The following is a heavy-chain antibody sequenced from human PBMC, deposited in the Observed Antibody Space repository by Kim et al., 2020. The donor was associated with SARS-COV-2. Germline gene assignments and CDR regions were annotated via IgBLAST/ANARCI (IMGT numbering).Heavy chain of an antibody. Sequence: ASVKVSCKASGYIFTNYDINWVRQATGQGLEWMGWMNPKSGGTSYAQKFLGRVTMTRNTSIGTAYLELSTLRSEDAAVYYCARCWEVSNWNYGINYYYTMVVWRQGPTVTVSS. CDR1: GYIFTNYD. CDR3: ARCWEVSNWNYGINYYYTMVV. D-gene: IGHD1-7*01. J-gene: IGHJ6*01. CDR2: MNPKSGGT. V-gene: IGHV1-8*01.